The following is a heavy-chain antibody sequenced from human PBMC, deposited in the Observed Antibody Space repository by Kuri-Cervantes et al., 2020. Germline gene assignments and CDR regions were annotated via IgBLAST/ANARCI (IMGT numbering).Heavy chain of an antibody. D-gene: IGHD3-10*01. V-gene: IGHV1-18*01. CDR2: FSPHSGDT. CDR3: TRSMVRGVPDY. Sequence: ASVKVSCKAFGYPFNSFGIAWVRQAPGQGLEWMGWFSPHSGDTVYAQKIQGRVTMTTDSFTSTAYMELRSLRSDDTAVYYCTRSMVRGVPDYWGQGTLVTVSS. CDR1: GYPFNSFG. J-gene: IGHJ4*02.